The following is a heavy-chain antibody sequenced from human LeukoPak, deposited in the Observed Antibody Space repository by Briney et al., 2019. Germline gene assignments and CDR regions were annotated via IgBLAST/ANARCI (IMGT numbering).Heavy chain of an antibody. Sequence: GGSLRLSCAASGFTVSSNYMSWVRQAPGRGLEGVSVIYSGGSTYYADSVKGRFTISRDNSKNTLFLQMNSLRAGATAVYYCARGTVTMVDYWGQGTLVTVSS. CDR3: ARGTVTMVDY. CDR2: IYSGGST. J-gene: IGHJ4*02. CDR1: GFTVSSNY. V-gene: IGHV3-66*01. D-gene: IGHD3-10*01.